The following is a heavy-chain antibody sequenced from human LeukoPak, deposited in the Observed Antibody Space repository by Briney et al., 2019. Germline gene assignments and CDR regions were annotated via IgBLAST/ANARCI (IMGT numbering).Heavy chain of an antibody. CDR1: GLTLSDYW. V-gene: IGHV3-7*01. CDR2: INQDGSAK. D-gene: IGHD6-25*01. Sequence: GGSLRLSCEASGLTLSDYWMSWVRQAPGKGLEWVANINQDGSAKYYVDSVKGRFTISRDNADSSLYLQMNALSADDTAMYYCAASHHTSSGQNFDYWGQGTLVSVSS. J-gene: IGHJ4*02. CDR3: AASHHTSSGQNFDY.